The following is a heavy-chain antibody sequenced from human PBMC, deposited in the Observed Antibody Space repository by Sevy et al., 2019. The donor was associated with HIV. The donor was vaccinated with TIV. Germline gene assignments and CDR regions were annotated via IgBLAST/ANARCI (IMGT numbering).Heavy chain of an antibody. CDR2: IGTAGDA. V-gene: IGHV3-13*01. D-gene: IGHD3-16*01. CDR1: GFTLSSYD. CDR3: ARNTGGAFDI. Sequence: GGSLRLSCAASGFTLSSYDMHWVRQATGKGLEWVSAIGTAGDAYYPGSVKGRFTVSRENARNSLYLQMNSLRAGDTAVYYRARNTGGAFDIWGQGTMVTVSS. J-gene: IGHJ3*02.